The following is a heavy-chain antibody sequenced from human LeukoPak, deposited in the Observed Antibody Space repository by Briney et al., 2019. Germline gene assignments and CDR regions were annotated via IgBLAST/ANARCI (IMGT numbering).Heavy chain of an antibody. Sequence: GGSLRLSCTASGFTFSSFGMNWVRQAPGKGLEWVSSISSSSSYIYYADSVKGRFTISRDNAKNSLYLQMNSLRAEDTAVYYCARVGGWYDFDYWGQGTLVTVSS. D-gene: IGHD6-19*01. J-gene: IGHJ4*02. CDR1: GFTFSSFG. V-gene: IGHV3-21*01. CDR2: ISSSSSYI. CDR3: ARVGGWYDFDY.